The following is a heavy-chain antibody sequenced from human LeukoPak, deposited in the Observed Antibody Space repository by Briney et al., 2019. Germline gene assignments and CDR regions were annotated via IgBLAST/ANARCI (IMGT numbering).Heavy chain of an antibody. CDR3: AKTGGYSGYDRGSYFDY. D-gene: IGHD5-12*01. CDR2: ISYDGSNK. CDR1: GFTFSSYA. Sequence: GGSLRLSCAASGFTFSSYAMHWVRQAPGKGLEWVAVISYDGSNKYYADSVKGRFTISRDNSKNTLYLQMNSLRAEDTAVYYCAKTGGYSGYDRGSYFDYWGQGTLVTVSS. J-gene: IGHJ4*02. V-gene: IGHV3-30-3*01.